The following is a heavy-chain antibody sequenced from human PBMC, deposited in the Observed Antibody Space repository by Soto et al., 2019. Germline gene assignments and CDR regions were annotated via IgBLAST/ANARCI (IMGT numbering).Heavy chain of an antibody. CDR1: GFTAISNY. V-gene: IGHV3-66*01. D-gene: IGHD5-18*01. J-gene: IGHJ4*02. CDR2: IYSGGSP. Sequence: EVQLVESGGGLVQPGGSLRLSCAPSGFTAISNYMSWVRRAPGKGLEWVSVIYSGGSPYYADSVKGRFTIARDNSKNTLYLQMNSLRAEDTAVYYCARERIQYFDYWGQGTLVTVSS. CDR3: ARERIQYFDY.